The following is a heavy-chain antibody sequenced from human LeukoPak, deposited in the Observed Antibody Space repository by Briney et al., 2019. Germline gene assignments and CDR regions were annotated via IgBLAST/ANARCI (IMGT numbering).Heavy chain of an antibody. CDR1: GYTFTGYY. CDR2: INPSGGST. V-gene: IGHV1-46*01. Sequence: ASVKVSCKASGYTFTGYYMHWVRQAPGQGLEWMGIINPSGGSTSYAQKFQGRVTMTRDTSTSTVYMELSSLRSEDTAVYYCARDRDSSGWTNWFDPWGQGTLVTVSS. D-gene: IGHD6-19*01. CDR3: ARDRDSSGWTNWFDP. J-gene: IGHJ5*02.